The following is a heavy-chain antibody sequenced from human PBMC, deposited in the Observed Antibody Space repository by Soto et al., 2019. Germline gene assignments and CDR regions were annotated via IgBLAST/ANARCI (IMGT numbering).Heavy chain of an antibody. CDR1: GGSFSGYY. Sequence: SETLSLTCAVYGGSFSGYYWSWIRQPPGKGLEWIGEINHSGSTNYNPSLKSRVTISVDTSKNQFSLKLSSVTAADTAVYYCASPLIIATWWQLPHYYYGMDVWGQGTTVTVSS. D-gene: IGHD2-15*01. V-gene: IGHV4-34*01. CDR3: ASPLIIATWWQLPHYYYGMDV. CDR2: INHSGST. J-gene: IGHJ6*02.